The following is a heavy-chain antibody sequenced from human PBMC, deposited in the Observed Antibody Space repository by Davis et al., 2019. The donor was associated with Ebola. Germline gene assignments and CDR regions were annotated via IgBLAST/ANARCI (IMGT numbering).Heavy chain of an antibody. D-gene: IGHD3-16*01. V-gene: IGHV3-23*01. CDR3: ARNCGGGG. CDR1: GFTFSSYV. J-gene: IGHJ4*02. Sequence: GESLKISCAASGFTFSSYVLTWVRQAPGKGLEWVSSISAGGGSTYYADSVKGRFTISRDNSKNTLYLQMSSRRAEDTAIYYCARNCGGGGWGQGTLVTVSS. CDR2: ISAGGGST.